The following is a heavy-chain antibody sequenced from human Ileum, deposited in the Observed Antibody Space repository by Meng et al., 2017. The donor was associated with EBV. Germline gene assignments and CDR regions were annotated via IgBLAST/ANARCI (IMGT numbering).Heavy chain of an antibody. D-gene: IGHD3-10*01. CDR2: IYNSGST. CDR1: GGSSRATEYY. Sequence: RLQWQQLRPGRVKPPEPLSLTCTVFGGSSRATEYYGGWIRQPPGKGLEWIGSIYNSGSTYYNPSLKSRVTISVDTSKNQFSLKLSSVTAADTAVYYCARDRSGSYYSPTFDYWGQGTLVTVSS. V-gene: IGHV4-39*06. J-gene: IGHJ4*02. CDR3: ARDRSGSYYSPTFDY.